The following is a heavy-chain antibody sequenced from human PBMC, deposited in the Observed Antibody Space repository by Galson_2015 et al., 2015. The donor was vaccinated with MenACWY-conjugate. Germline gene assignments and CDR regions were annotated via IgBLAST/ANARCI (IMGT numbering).Heavy chain of an antibody. D-gene: IGHD3-10*01. Sequence: SLRLSCAASGFVFSNYAMTWVRQAPGKGLEWVSGSRGSGANTYYAGSVRGRFTVSRDNSKNTLFLQMNTLRAEDTAVYYCAKGFDDHFYFMDVWGQGTTVAVSS. V-gene: IGHV3-23*01. CDR3: AKGFDDHFYFMDV. CDR1: GFVFSNYA. J-gene: IGHJ6*03. CDR2: SRGSGANT.